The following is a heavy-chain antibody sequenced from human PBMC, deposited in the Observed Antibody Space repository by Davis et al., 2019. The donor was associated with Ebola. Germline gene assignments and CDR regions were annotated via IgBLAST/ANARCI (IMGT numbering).Heavy chain of an antibody. CDR1: GFSVSSNY. CDR2: ITGSGYTK. D-gene: IGHD3-10*01. Sequence: GGSLRLSCTASGFSVSSNYMIWIRQAPGKGLEWISYITGSGYTKNYADSVKGRFTVSRDDDKKLLYLQMDNLRDEDTAVYYCARDSGTVFDIVTTNPYFDNWGQGSLVAVSS. CDR3: ARDSGTVFDIVTTNPYFDN. J-gene: IGHJ4*02. V-gene: IGHV3-48*02.